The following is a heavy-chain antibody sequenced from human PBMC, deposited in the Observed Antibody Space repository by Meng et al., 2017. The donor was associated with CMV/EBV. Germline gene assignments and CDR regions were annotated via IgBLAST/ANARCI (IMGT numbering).Heavy chain of an antibody. D-gene: IGHD3-3*01. CDR1: GYTFTGYY. CDR3: ARDRNYDFWSGYYTGFDY. V-gene: IGHV1-2*02. J-gene: IGHJ4*02. CDR2: INPNSGGT. Sequence: ASVKVSCKVSGYTFTGYYMHWVRQAPGQGLEWMGWINPNSGGTNYAQKFQGRVTMTRDTSISTAYMELSRLRSDDTAVYYCARDRNYDFWSGYYTGFDYWGQGTLVTVSS.